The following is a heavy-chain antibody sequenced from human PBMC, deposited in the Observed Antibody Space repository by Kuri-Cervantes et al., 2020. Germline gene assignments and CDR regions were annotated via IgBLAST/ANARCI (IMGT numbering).Heavy chain of an antibody. Sequence: ASVKVSCKTSGYSFINYGISWVRQAPGQGLEWMGWVSGYNGNTNYAKNFQGRATMTADTSTTTVYMELRSLGSDDTAVYYCARGNYYGTSGYYYGDSFWGQGTLVTVSS. J-gene: IGHJ4*02. CDR1: GYSFINYG. V-gene: IGHV1-18*01. D-gene: IGHD3-22*01. CDR2: VSGYNGNT. CDR3: ARGNYYGTSGYYYGDSF.